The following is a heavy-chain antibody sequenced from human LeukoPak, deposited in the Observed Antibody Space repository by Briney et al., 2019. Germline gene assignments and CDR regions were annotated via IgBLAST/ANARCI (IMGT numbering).Heavy chain of an antibody. CDR1: GGTFSSYA. J-gene: IGHJ6*02. CDR2: IIPILGIA. Sequence: SVKVSCKAPGGTFSSYAISWVRQAPGQGLEWMGRIIPILGIANYAQKFQGRVTITADKSTSTAYMELSSLRSEDTAVYYCARDLARGYCSGGSCYPPHYYYYGMDVWGQGTTVTVSS. V-gene: IGHV1-69*04. CDR3: ARDLARGYCSGGSCYPPHYYYYGMDV. D-gene: IGHD2-15*01.